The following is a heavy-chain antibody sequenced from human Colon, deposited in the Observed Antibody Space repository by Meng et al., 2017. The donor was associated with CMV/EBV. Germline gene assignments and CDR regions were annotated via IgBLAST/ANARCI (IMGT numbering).Heavy chain of an antibody. CDR2: IGGGGVNA. CDR3: AKGADYLNFWSGYAY. CDR1: GFNFNKFD. D-gene: IGHD3-3*01. Sequence: GGSLRLSCSASGFNFNKFDMSWVRQAPGKGLEWVSSIGGGGVNAYYTEAVKGRFTISRDNSRNTLYLELSSLRADDTAVYYCAKGADYLNFWSGYAYWGQGTLVTVSS. V-gene: IGHV3-23*01. J-gene: IGHJ4*02.